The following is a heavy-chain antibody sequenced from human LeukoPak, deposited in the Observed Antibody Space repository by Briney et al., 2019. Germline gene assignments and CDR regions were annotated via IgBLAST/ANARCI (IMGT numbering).Heavy chain of an antibody. D-gene: IGHD1-14*01. CDR3: ATLTVAPGY. V-gene: IGHV1-46*01. J-gene: IGHJ4*02. CDR1: GYTFTSYY. Sequence: GASVKVSCKASGYTFTSYYMHWVRQAPGQGLEWMGIINPSGGSTSYAQKFQGRVTMTRDTSRSTVYMELSSVRSEDTAVYYCATLTVAPGYWGQGTLVTVSS. CDR2: INPSGGST.